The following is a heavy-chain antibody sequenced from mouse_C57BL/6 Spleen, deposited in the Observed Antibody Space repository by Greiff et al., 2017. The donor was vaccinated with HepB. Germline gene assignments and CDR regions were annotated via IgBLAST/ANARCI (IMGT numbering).Heavy chain of an antibody. D-gene: IGHD2-4*01. CDR1: GYSITSGYD. CDR2: ISYSGST. CDR3: ARSLYYEYDGFAY. V-gene: IGHV3-1*01. J-gene: IGHJ3*01. Sequence: EVQLQESGPGMVKPSQSLSLTCTVTGYSITSGYDWHWIRHFPGNKLEWMGYISYSGSTNYNPSLKSRISITHDTSKNHFFLKLNSVTTEDTATYYCARSLYYEYDGFAYWGQGTLVTVSA.